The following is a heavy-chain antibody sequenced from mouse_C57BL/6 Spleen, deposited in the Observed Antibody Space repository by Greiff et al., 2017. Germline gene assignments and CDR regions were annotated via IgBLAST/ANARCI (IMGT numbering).Heavy chain of an antibody. V-gene: IGHV5-17*01. D-gene: IGHD2-2*01. Sequence: EVHLVESGGGLVKPGGSLKLSCAASGFTFSDYGMHWVRQAPEKGLEWVAYISSGSSTIYYADTVKGRFTISRDNAKNTLFLRMTSLRSEDTAMYYCAREGTMVTSVVDYWGQGTTLTVSS. CDR1: GFTFSDYG. CDR2: ISSGSSTI. CDR3: AREGTMVTSVVDY. J-gene: IGHJ2*01.